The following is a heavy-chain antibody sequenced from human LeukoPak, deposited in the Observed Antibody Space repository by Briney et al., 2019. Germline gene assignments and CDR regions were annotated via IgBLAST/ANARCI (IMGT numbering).Heavy chain of an antibody. CDR1: GFTFSNYW. Sequence: PGGSLTLSCAASGFTFSNYWMSWVRQAPGKGLEWVANIKEDGSEKHYVDSVKGRYTISRDNAKNSLYLQMNSLRVDDTAVYYCARTIRGYWGQGTLVTVSS. D-gene: IGHD3-10*01. V-gene: IGHV3-7*03. J-gene: IGHJ4*02. CDR3: ARTIRGY. CDR2: IKEDGSEK.